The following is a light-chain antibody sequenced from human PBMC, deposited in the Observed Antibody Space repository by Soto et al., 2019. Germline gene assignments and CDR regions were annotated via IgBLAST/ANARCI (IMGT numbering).Light chain of an antibody. Sequence: EIVMTQSPATLSVSPGERATLSCSASQSISRNLAWHQQKPGQAPRLLIYDASTRATGIPARFSGSGSRTEFALTISSLQSEDFAIYYCQEYNSWPGTFGQGTKVDIK. V-gene: IGKV3-15*01. CDR3: QEYNSWPGT. J-gene: IGKJ1*01. CDR2: DAS. CDR1: QSISRN.